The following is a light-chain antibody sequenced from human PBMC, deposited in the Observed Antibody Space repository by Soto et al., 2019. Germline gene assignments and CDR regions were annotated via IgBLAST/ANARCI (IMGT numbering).Light chain of an antibody. Sequence: DIQMTQAPSSLSASVGDRVTITCRASQGISNYLACYQQIPGKGPKLLISAESTLQSGVPSRVSGSGSGTDFTLTSRSLQPEDVATYSWKRYTNFPSFGVGTKVAIQ. CDR1: QGISNY. CDR3: KRYTNFPS. CDR2: AES. J-gene: IGKJ4*01. V-gene: IGKV1-27*01.